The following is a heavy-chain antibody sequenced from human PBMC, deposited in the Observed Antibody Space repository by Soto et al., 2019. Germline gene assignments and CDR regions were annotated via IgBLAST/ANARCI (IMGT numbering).Heavy chain of an antibody. CDR1: GYTFTSYD. CDR3: ARRAETNGWNGFGADKYYFDF. V-gene: IGHV1-8*01. D-gene: IGHD1-1*01. J-gene: IGHJ4*02. CDR2: MNPNTGNS. Sequence: ASVKVSSKASGYTFTSYDIYWVRQATGQGLGWMGWMNPNTGNSGYAQKFQGRVTVTSDTSINTVHMELSSLRSEDTAVYYCARRAETNGWNGFGADKYYFDFWGQGTLVTVSS.